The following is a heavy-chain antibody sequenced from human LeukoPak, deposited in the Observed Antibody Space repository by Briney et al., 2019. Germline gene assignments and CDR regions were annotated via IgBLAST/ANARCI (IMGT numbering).Heavy chain of an antibody. Sequence: ASVKVSCKASGGTFSSYAINWVRQAPGQGLEWMGWMNPNSGNTGYAQKFQGRVTMTRNTSISTAYMELSSLRSEDTAVYYCARGRYDFWSGYSTYGMDVWGQGTTVTVSS. J-gene: IGHJ6*02. V-gene: IGHV1-8*02. CDR2: MNPNSGNT. CDR3: ARGRYDFWSGYSTYGMDV. CDR1: GGTFSSYA. D-gene: IGHD3-3*01.